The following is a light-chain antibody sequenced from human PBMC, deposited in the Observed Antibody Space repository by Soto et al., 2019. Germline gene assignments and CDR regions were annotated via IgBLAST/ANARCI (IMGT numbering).Light chain of an antibody. CDR3: QSYDISLHNYV. V-gene: IGLV1-40*01. Sequence: QSLLTHPPSLSGAPGQRVSISCTGSTSNIGAPYDVHWYQHLPGTAPKLLIYGDNNRPSGVPDRFSGSKSGTSASLAITRLRAEDEADYYCQSYDISLHNYVFGTGTKVTVL. CDR2: GDN. CDR1: TSNIGAPYD. J-gene: IGLJ1*01.